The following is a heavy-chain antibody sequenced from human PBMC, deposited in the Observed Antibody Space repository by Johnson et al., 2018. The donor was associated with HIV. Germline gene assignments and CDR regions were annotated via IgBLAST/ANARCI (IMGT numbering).Heavy chain of an antibody. CDR3: AKGHSSGYPKDAFDL. J-gene: IGHJ3*01. V-gene: IGHV3-64*01. CDR2: ISSNGGST. D-gene: IGHD5-12*01. Sequence: VLLVESGGGLIQPGGSLRLSCAASGFTFSSYAMHWVRQAPGTGLEYVSAISSNGGSTYYANSVKGRFTTSRDNSKNTLYLQMNSLRAEDTALYYCAKGHSSGYPKDAFDLWGRGTIVTVSS. CDR1: GFTFSSYA.